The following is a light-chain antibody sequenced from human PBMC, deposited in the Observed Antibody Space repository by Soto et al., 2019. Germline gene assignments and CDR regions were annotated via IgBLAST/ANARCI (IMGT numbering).Light chain of an antibody. CDR2: DAS. CDR3: QHFSNYPLT. Sequence: AIQLTQSPSSESASVGDRVTITCRASQGVSSALAWYQQEPGKPPKSLIYDASRLNSGVPSRFSGSGSGTNFTLTITSLQPEDFATYYCQHFSNYPLTFGGGTKVEI. CDR1: QGVSSA. J-gene: IGKJ4*01. V-gene: IGKV1D-13*01.